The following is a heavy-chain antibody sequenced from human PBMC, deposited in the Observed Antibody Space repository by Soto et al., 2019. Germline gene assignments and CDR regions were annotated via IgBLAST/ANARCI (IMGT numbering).Heavy chain of an antibody. CDR3: ARDQAGTSYYYYYGMDV. V-gene: IGHV3-21*01. CDR1: GFTFSSYS. J-gene: IGHJ6*02. CDR2: ISSSSSYI. Sequence: EVQLVESGGGLVKPGGSLRLSCAASGFTFSSYSMNWVRQAPGKGLEWVSSISSSSSYIYYADSVKGRFTISRDNAKNSMDPQMKRLKAEDKAVEYLARDQAGTSYYYYYGMDVWGQGTTVTVSS.